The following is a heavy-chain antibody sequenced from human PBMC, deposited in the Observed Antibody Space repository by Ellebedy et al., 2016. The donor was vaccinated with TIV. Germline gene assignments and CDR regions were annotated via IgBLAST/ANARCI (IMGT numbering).Heavy chain of an antibody. V-gene: IGHV3-33*01. CDR3: ARANTAMVRRNHMDV. D-gene: IGHD5-18*01. J-gene: IGHJ6*02. CDR2: IWYDGSNK. Sequence: GESLKISCVASGFTFRSYGMHWVRQAPGKGLDWVAVIWYDGSNKYYADSVKGRFTISRDNSKNTLYLQMNSLRAEDTAVFYCARANTAMVRRNHMDVWGQGTTVTVSS. CDR1: GFTFRSYG.